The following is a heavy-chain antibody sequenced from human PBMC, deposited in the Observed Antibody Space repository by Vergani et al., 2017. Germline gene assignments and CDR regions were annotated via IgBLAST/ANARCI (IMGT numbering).Heavy chain of an antibody. Sequence: QVQLQESGPGLVKPSETLSLTCTVSGGSISSYYWGWIRQPPGKGLEWIGSIYHSGSTYYNPSLKSRVTISVDTSKNQFSLKLSSVTAADTAVYYCARLTGLMITFGGAPDYWGQGTLVTVSS. V-gene: IGHV4-38-2*02. CDR3: ARLTGLMITFGGAPDY. CDR2: IYHSGST. CDR1: GGSISSYY. D-gene: IGHD3-16*01. J-gene: IGHJ4*02.